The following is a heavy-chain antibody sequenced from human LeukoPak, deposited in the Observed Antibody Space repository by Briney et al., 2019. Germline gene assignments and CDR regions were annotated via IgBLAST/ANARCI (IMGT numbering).Heavy chain of an antibody. CDR2: IKQDGSEK. CDR3: ARSWATVIDWGAFDI. D-gene: IGHD4-17*01. Sequence: HPGGSLRLSCAAAGFTFSDYWMSWVRQAPGKGLEWVANIKQDGSEKYYVDSVKGRFTISRDNAKNSLYLQMNSLRVEDTAVYYCARSWATVIDWGAFDIWGQGTMITVSS. J-gene: IGHJ3*02. CDR1: GFTFSDYW. V-gene: IGHV3-7*01.